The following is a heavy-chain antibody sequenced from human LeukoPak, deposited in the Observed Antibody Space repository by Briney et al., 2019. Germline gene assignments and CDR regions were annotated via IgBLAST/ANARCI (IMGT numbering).Heavy chain of an antibody. Sequence: GASVKVPCKASGHTFNSYDINWVRQATGQGLEWMGWMNPNSGNTGYAQKFQGRVTFTRNTSISTAYMELSSLRSEDTAVYYCAGVKMATADNWFDPWGQGTLVTVSS. CDR1: GHTFNSYD. CDR2: MNPNSGNT. V-gene: IGHV1-8*03. J-gene: IGHJ5*02. D-gene: IGHD5-24*01. CDR3: AGVKMATADNWFDP.